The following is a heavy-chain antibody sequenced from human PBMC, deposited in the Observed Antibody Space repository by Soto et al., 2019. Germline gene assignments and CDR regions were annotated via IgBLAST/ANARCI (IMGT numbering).Heavy chain of an antibody. J-gene: IGHJ4*02. CDR1: GFTFSTYG. V-gene: IGHV3-23*01. Sequence: EVQLLESGGGLVQPGGSLRLSCTASGFTFSTYGMSWVRQAPGKGLEWVSSLSGDGTTTYYIDSVKGRFTISRDNPRNTLSLQMNSLRTEDTAVYDCAKDLSFDTSAYTYWGQGILVTVSS. CDR2: LSGDGTTT. D-gene: IGHD3-22*01. CDR3: AKDLSFDTSAYTY.